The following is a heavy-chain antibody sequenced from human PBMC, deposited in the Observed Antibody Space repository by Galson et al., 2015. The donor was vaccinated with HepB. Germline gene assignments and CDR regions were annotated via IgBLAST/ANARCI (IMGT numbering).Heavy chain of an antibody. CDR2: TYYRSKWYN. D-gene: IGHD5-18*01. CDR3: ARVGWLHGAPDY. J-gene: IGHJ4*02. Sequence: CAISGDSVSSTSAAWNWIRQSPSRGLEWLGRTYYRSKWYNDYAVSVKSRITINPDTSKNQFSLQLNSVTPEDTAVYYCARVGWLHGAPDYWGQGTLVTVSS. CDR1: GDSVSSTSAA. V-gene: IGHV6-1*01.